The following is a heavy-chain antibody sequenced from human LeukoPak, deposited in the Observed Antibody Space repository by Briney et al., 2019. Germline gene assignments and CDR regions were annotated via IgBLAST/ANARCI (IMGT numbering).Heavy chain of an antibody. D-gene: IGHD3-3*02. V-gene: IGHV1-69*01. Sequence: GSSVRVSCTASGGTFNSFALSWVRQAPGQGLEWMGGIIPIYPTTEYAPKFQGRVTISADESRGTVSIELSNLRSDDTAVYYCARASFPFLEWTTSIPFDVWGQGTVVIVSS. J-gene: IGHJ3*01. CDR1: GGTFNSFA. CDR3: ARASFPFLEWTTSIPFDV. CDR2: IIPIYPTT.